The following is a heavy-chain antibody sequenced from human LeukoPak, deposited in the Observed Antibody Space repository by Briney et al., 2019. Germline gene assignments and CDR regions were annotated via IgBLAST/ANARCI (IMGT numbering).Heavy chain of an antibody. J-gene: IGHJ5*02. Sequence: SETLSLTCTVSGASISNYYWSWIRQPPGKGLEWIGYIYYSGRTNYNTSLKSRVTISVDSSKNQFSLNLSSVTAADTAVYYCARVRGAIVAHNWFDRWGQGTLVTVSS. CDR2: IYYSGRT. CDR1: GASISNYY. CDR3: ARVRGAIVAHNWFDR. V-gene: IGHV4-59*01. D-gene: IGHD5-12*01.